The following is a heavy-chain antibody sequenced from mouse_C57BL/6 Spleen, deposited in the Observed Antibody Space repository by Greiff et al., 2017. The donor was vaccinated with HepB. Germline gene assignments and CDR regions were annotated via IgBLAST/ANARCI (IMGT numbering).Heavy chain of an antibody. CDR1: GFTFSNYW. J-gene: IGHJ2*01. Sequence: EVMLVESGGGLVQPGGSMKLSCVASGFTFSNYWMNWVRQSPEKGLEWVAQIRLKSDNYATHYAESVKGRFTISRGDSKSSVYLQRNNLRAEDIGVWYCTGYDYSYYFDYWGQGTTLTVSS. CDR2: IRLKSDNYAT. D-gene: IGHD2-4*01. CDR3: TGYDYSYYFDY. V-gene: IGHV6-3*01.